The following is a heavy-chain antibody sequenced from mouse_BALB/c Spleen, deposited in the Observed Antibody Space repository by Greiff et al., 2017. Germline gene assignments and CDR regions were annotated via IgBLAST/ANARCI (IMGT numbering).Heavy chain of an antibody. J-gene: IGHJ3*01. V-gene: IGHV2-2*02. D-gene: IGHD2-3*01. CDR2: IWRGGST. CDR3: ARKGVYDGYWFAY. CDR1: GFSLTSYG. Sequence: QVQLQESGPGLVQPSQSLSITCTASGFSLTSYGVHWVRQSPGKGLEWLGVIWRGGSTDYNAAFISRLTISKDNSKSQVFFKMNSLQANDTAIYYCARKGVYDGYWFAYWGQGTLVTVSA.